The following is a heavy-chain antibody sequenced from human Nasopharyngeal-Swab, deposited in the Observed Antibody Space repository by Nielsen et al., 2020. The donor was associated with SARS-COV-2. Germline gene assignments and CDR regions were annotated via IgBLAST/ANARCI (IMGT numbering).Heavy chain of an antibody. CDR3: ARAYYFDS. CDR1: GFTFSSYW. J-gene: IGHJ4*02. V-gene: IGHV3-74*01. CDR2: IKSDGSST. Sequence: ESLKISCAASGFTFSSYWMHWVRQAPGKGLVWVARIKSDGSSTSYADSVKGRFTISRDNAKNTLFPQMNSLRAEDTAVYYCARAYYFDSWGQGTLVTVSS.